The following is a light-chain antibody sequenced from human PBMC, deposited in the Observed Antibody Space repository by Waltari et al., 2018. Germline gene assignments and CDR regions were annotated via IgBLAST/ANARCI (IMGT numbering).Light chain of an antibody. CDR3: AAWDDSDGGRVV. CDR1: TSNLGTNF. V-gene: IGLV1-47*01. J-gene: IGLJ2*01. CDR2: KDN. Sequence: QSVMTQPPSLSGTPGQTVTISCSGSTSNLGTNFVFWYQQLAGTAPKLLIYKDNQRPSGVPDRFSGSKSGTSASLAISGLQSDDEADYYCAAWDDSDGGRVVFGGGTTLTVL.